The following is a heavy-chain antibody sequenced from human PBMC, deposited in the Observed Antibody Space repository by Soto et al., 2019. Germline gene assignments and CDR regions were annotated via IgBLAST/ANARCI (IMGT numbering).Heavy chain of an antibody. CDR2: IWYDGSNK. V-gene: IGHV3-33*01. Sequence: GGSLRLSCAASGFTFSSYGMHWVRQAPGKGLEWVAVIWYDGSNKYYADSVKGRFTISRDNSKNTLYLQMNSLRAEDTAVYYCARGTAEDYYGMDVWGQGTTVTVSS. CDR1: GFTFSSYG. J-gene: IGHJ6*02. CDR3: ARGTAEDYYGMDV. D-gene: IGHD5-18*01.